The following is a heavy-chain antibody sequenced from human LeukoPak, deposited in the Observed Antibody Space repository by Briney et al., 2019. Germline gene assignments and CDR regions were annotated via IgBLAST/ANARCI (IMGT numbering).Heavy chain of an antibody. CDR2: ISYDGSNK. V-gene: IGHV3-30*18. J-gene: IGHJ4*02. CDR3: AKDSGDY. D-gene: IGHD3-10*01. Sequence: GGSLRLSCAASGFTFSSYGMHWVRQAPGKGLEWVAVISYDGSNKYYADSVKGRFTISRDNSKNTLYLQMNSLRAEDTAVYYCAKDSGDYWGQGTLVTVSS. CDR1: GFTFSSYG.